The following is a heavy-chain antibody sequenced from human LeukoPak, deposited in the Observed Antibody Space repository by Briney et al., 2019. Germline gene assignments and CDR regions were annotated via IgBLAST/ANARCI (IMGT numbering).Heavy chain of an antibody. D-gene: IGHD6-13*01. CDR1: GYTFGNFG. CDR3: ARCYSSSWQRLDN. CDR2: ISGYSGNA. J-gene: IGHJ4*02. V-gene: IGHV1-18*03. Sequence: ASVKVSCKASGYTFGNFGLAWVRQAPGQGPEWMGWISGYSGNANNAQKFQDRVVITSDRSTSTAYIEVKSARYDDMAVYYCARCYSSSWQRLDNWGQGTLVIVSP.